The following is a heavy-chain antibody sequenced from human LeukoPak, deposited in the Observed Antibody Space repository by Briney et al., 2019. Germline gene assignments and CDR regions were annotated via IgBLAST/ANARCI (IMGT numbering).Heavy chain of an antibody. J-gene: IGHJ4*02. CDR1: GFTFSSYS. V-gene: IGHV3-21*01. Sequence: GGSLRLSCAASGFTFSSYSMNWVRQAPGKGLEWVSSISSSSSYIYYADSVKGRFTISRDNAKNSLYLQMNSLRAEDTAVYYCARGSVVAAAGNFDYWGQGTLVTVSS. D-gene: IGHD6-13*01. CDR3: ARGSVVAAAGNFDY. CDR2: ISSSSSYI.